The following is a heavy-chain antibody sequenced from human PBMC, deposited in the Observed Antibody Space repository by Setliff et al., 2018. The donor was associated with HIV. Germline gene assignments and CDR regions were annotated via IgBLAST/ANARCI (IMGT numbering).Heavy chain of an antibody. V-gene: IGHV1-8*01. J-gene: IGHJ5*02. D-gene: IGHD2-21*01. Sequence: ASVKVSCKASGYTFTNYDINWVRQAPGHGLEWVEWMSPKSGYTDYAQKFQGRVTMTRNTSINTVYMELSSLKSEDTAVYYCARDKSDIVGEVWLDPWGQGTLVTVSS. CDR2: MSPKSGYT. CDR3: ARDKSDIVGEVWLDP. CDR1: GYTFTNYD.